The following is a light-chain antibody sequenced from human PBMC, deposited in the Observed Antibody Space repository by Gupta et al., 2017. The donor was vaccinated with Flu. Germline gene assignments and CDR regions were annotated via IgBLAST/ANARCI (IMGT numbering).Light chain of an antibody. V-gene: IGKV3-11*01. CDR2: DAS. CDR1: QSAGTY. Sequence: ETELTQSPATLSLSPVDSTTLSCRASQSAGTYLAWYQKKPGQAPSLLIYDASNRATGIPAWFSGSGSGTDFTLTISSFEPEDFAVYYCQKRSNWPPYTFGQGTRLEIK. J-gene: IGKJ2*01. CDR3: QKRSNWPPYT.